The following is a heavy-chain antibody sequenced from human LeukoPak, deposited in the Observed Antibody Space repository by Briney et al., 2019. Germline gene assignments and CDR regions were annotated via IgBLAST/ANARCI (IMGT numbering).Heavy chain of an antibody. Sequence: ASVKVSCKASGGTFSSYAISWVRQAPGQGLEWMGGIIPIFGTANYAQKFQGRVTITADESTSTAYMELSSLRSEDTAVYYCAREYCSSTSCYVYYFDYWGQGTLVTVSS. CDR2: IIPIFGTA. CDR1: GGTFSSYA. V-gene: IGHV1-69*13. CDR3: AREYCSSTSCYVYYFDY. J-gene: IGHJ4*02. D-gene: IGHD2-2*01.